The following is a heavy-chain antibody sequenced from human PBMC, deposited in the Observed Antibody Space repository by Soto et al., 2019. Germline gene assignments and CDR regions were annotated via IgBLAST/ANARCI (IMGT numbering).Heavy chain of an antibody. CDR2: IYHSGST. V-gene: IGHV4-30-2*01. CDR3: ARCEVVALGY. CDR1: GGSISSGSYS. J-gene: IGHJ4*02. Sequence: QLQLQESGSGLVKPSQTLSLTCAVSGGSISSGSYSWSWIRQPPGKGLEWIGYIYHSGSTYYNPSVKSRTTILVDRSKNPFSLQLSSVNAADKAVYYGARCEVVALGYWGQGTLVAVSS. D-gene: IGHD2-15*01.